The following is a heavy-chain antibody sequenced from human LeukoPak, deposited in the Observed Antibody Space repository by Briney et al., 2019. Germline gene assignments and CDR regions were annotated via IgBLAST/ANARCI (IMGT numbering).Heavy chain of an antibody. V-gene: IGHV3-33*08. J-gene: IGHJ6*04. CDR2: IWYDGSNK. CDR3: ARRAITFGGVIVNDYYYGMDV. D-gene: IGHD3-16*02. CDR1: GFTFSSYE. Sequence: GGSLRLSCAASGFTFSSYEMNWVRQAPGKGLEWVAVIWYDGSNKYYADSVKGRFTISRDNSKNTLCLQMNSLRAEDTAVYYCARRAITFGGVIVNDYYYGMDVWGKGTTVTVSS.